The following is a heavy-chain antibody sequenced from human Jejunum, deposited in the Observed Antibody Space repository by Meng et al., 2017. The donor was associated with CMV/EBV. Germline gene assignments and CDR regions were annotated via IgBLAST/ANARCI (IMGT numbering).Heavy chain of an antibody. Sequence: QVQLVQSGTKVKKPGSSVKASCKSSGGVFNNYALNWVRQAPGQGLEWMGGIIAVLKTPTYAQKFRGRLTITADESTGTTYMDLTSLTSEDTAVYYCARGFSNGYLPFDYWGQGTLVTVSS. CDR3: ARGFSNGYLPFDY. CDR1: GGVFNNYA. D-gene: IGHD3-22*01. V-gene: IGHV1-69*01. J-gene: IGHJ4*02. CDR2: IIAVLKTP.